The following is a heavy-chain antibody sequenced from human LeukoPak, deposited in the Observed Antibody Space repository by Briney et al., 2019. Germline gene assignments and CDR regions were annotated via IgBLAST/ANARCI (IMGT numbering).Heavy chain of an antibody. CDR1: GGSISYYY. V-gene: IGHV4-59*08. CDR2: IYYSGST. Sequence: PSETLSLTCTVSGGSISYYYWSWIRQPPGKGLEWIGYIYYSGSTTYNPSLKSRVTISVDTSKNQFSLKLSSVTAADTAVYFCARGLYSYDSSGAFDIWGQGTMVTVSS. CDR3: ARGLYSYDSSGAFDI. J-gene: IGHJ3*02. D-gene: IGHD3-22*01.